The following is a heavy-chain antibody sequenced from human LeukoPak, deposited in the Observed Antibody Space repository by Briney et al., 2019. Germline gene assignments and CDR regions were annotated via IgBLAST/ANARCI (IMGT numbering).Heavy chain of an antibody. CDR1: GFSFISYY. CDR3: ASHSILITFGGVAPGGYFDY. Sequence: PGGSLRLSCEVSGFSFISYYRNWIRQAPGKGLEWISDISTDGTAINYADSVKGRFTISRDNAKNLLYLQMNSLRAEDTTINYCASHSILITFGGVAPGGYFDYWGQGALVTVSS. V-gene: IGHV3-48*01. J-gene: IGHJ4*02. CDR2: ISTDGTAI. D-gene: IGHD3-16*01.